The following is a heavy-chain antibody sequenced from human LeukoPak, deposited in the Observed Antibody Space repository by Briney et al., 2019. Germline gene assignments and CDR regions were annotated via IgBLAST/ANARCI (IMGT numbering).Heavy chain of an antibody. V-gene: IGHV1-46*01. J-gene: IGHJ4*02. CDR2: IYPRDGST. CDR1: GYTFTSNY. CDR3: ARDQEGFDY. Sequence: ASVKVSCKASGYTFTSNYIHWVRQAPGQGLEWMGMIYPRDGSTSYAQKFQGRVTVTRDTATSTVHMELSGLRSEDTAVYYCARDQEGFDYWGQGTLVTVSS.